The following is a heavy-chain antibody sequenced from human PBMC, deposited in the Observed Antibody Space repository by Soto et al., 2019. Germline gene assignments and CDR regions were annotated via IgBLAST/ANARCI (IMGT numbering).Heavy chain of an antibody. CDR2: ISYDGNNQ. CDR1: GFTFSKYA. D-gene: IGHD4-17*01. J-gene: IGHJ4*02. Sequence: QVYLVESGGGVVQPGRSLRLSCAASGFTFSKYAVQWVRQAPGKGLEWVALISYDGNNQFYADSVKGRFTISRDNSSNTLYLQMGSLRPEDTAIYYCARYDYGDNNFWGQGTLVTVSS. CDR3: ARYDYGDNNF. V-gene: IGHV3-30-3*01.